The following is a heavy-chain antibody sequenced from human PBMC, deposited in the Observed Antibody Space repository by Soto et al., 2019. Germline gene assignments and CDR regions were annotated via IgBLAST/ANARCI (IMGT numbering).Heavy chain of an antibody. CDR3: AVMFYDSSGYGLFDY. D-gene: IGHD3-22*01. Sequence: VASVKVSCKASGYTFTGYYMHWVRQAPGQGLEWMGWINPNSGGTNYAQKFQGWVTMTRDTSISTAYMELSRLRSDDTAVYYCAVMFYDSSGYGLFDYWGQGTLVTVSS. CDR2: INPNSGGT. J-gene: IGHJ4*02. V-gene: IGHV1-2*04. CDR1: GYTFTGYY.